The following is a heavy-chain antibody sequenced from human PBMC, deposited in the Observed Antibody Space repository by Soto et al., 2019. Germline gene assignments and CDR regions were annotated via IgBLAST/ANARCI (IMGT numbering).Heavy chain of an antibody. J-gene: IGHJ3*02. CDR2: INHSGST. V-gene: IGHV4-34*01. CDR3: ARGYLDHIWFGELGAFDI. CDR1: GGSFSGYY. D-gene: IGHD3-10*01. Sequence: SETLSLTCAVYGGSFSGYYWSWIRQPPGKGLEWIGEINHSGSTNYNPSLKSRVTISVDTSKNQFSLKLSSVTAADTAVYYCARGYLDHIWFGELGAFDIWGQGTMVT.